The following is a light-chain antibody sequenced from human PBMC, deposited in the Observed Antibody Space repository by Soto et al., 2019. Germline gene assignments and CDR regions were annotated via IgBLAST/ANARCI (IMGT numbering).Light chain of an antibody. Sequence: QSALTQPASVSGSPGQSITISCTGTSSDVGGYNYVSWYQQHPGQAPKLISYDVSNRPSGVSNRFSGSKSGNTASLTLSGLQAEYEADSYCSSYTSSRTIVVFGGGTKVTVL. CDR1: SSDVGGYNY. CDR3: SSYTSSRTIVV. CDR2: DVS. V-gene: IGLV2-14*01. J-gene: IGLJ2*01.